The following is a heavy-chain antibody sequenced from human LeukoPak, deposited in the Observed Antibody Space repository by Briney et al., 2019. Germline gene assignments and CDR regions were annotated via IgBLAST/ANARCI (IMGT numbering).Heavy chain of an antibody. V-gene: IGHV1-69*13. CDR1: GYTFSGYF. CDR2: IIPIFGTA. CDR3: ARGLGGSYGHG. D-gene: IGHD5-18*01. Sequence: GASVKVSCKASGYTFSGYFIHWVRQTPGQGLEWMGGIIPIFGTANYAQKFQGRVTITADESTSTAYMELSSLRSEDTAVYYCARGLGGSYGHGWGQGTLVTVSS. J-gene: IGHJ4*02.